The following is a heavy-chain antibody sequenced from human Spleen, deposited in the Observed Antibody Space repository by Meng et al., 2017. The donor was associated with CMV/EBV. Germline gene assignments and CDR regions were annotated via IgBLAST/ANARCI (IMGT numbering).Heavy chain of an antibody. CDR3: AKAYSASWYRENYDY. CDR1: GFTFSNSA. J-gene: IGHJ4*02. D-gene: IGHD6-13*01. V-gene: IGHV3-23*01. CDR2: ISGNGGST. Sequence: GESLKISCAASGFTFSNSAMSWVRQAPGKGLEWVSSISGNGGSTFYTDSVKGRFTISRDNSKNTLFLEMNSLRAEDTAVYYCAKAYSASWYRENYDYWGQGTLVTVSS.